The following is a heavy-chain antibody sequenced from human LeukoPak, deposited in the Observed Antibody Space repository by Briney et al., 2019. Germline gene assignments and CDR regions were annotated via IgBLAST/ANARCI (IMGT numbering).Heavy chain of an antibody. CDR1: GGSFSGYY. CDR2: INHSGST. J-gene: IGHJ4*02. V-gene: IGHV4-34*01. Sequence: SETLSLTCAVYGGSFSGYYWSWIRQPPGKGLEWIGEINHSGSTNYNPSLKSRVTISVDTSKNQFSLKLSSVTAADTAVYYCARDASDSYTWRGDYWGQGTLVTVSS. D-gene: IGHD2-21*02. CDR3: ARDASDSYTWRGDY.